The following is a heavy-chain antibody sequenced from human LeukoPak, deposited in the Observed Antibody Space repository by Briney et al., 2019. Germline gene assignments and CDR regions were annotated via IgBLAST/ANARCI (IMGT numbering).Heavy chain of an antibody. CDR1: GGPISSYY. D-gene: IGHD1-26*01. Sequence: SETLSLTCTVSGGPISSYYWSWIRQPPGKGLEWIGYIYYSGSTNYNPSLKSRVTISVDTSKNQFSLKLSSVTAADTAVYYCARGEWELLYAFDIWGQGTMVTVSS. V-gene: IGHV4-59*01. CDR3: ARGEWELLYAFDI. J-gene: IGHJ3*02. CDR2: IYYSGST.